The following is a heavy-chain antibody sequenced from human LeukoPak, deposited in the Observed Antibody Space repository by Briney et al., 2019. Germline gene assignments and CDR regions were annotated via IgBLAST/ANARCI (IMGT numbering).Heavy chain of an antibody. D-gene: IGHD3-22*01. CDR3: ARSQRGSGYKNWFDP. J-gene: IGHJ5*02. CDR2: ISGSGGIT. CDR1: GFTFRSYA. Sequence: PGGSLRLSCAASGFTFRSYAMSWVRQAPGKGLEWVSGISGSGGITYYAASMRGRSTISRDNSKNTLYLQMNSLRGEDTAVYYCARSQRGSGYKNWFDPWGQGTLVTVSS. V-gene: IGHV3-23*01.